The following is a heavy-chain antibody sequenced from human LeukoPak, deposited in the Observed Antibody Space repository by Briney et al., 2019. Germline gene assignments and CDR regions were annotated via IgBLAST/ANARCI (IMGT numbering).Heavy chain of an antibody. CDR2: IIPIFGTA. Sequence: SVKVSCKASGGTFSSYAISWVRQAPGQGLEWMGGIIPIFGTANYAQKFQGRVTITTDESTSTAYMELSSLRSEDTAVYYCARDSDYGDYSGIPFDIWGQGTMVTVFS. CDR3: ARDSDYGDYSGIPFDI. D-gene: IGHD4-17*01. V-gene: IGHV1-69*05. CDR1: GGTFSSYA. J-gene: IGHJ3*02.